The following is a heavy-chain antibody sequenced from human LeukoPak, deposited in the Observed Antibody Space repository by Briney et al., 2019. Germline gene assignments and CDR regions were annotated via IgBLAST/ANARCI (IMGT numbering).Heavy chain of an antibody. Sequence: ASVKVSCKASGYTFTNHAMHWVRQAPGQGLEWMGWIDTANGNTKYLQKFQGRVTITRDTSARIVYMELSSLRSEDTAVYYCARDRYCSSTSCYAGDYYYGMDVWGQGTTVTVSS. CDR3: ARDRYCSSTSCYAGDYYYGMDV. CDR2: IDTANGNT. D-gene: IGHD2-2*01. V-gene: IGHV1-3*04. J-gene: IGHJ6*02. CDR1: GYTFTNHA.